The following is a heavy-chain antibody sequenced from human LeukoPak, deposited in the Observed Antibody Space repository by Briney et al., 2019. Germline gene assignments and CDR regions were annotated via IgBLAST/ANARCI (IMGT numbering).Heavy chain of an antibody. D-gene: IGHD3-10*01. CDR1: GYTFTGYY. CDR2: INPNSGGT. J-gene: IGHJ6*02. CDR3: AREFGEFQYYYGMDV. V-gene: IGHV1-2*02. Sequence: ASVKVSCKASGYTFTGYYMHWVRQAPGQGLEWMGWINPNSGGTNYAQKFQGRVTMTRDTSISTAYMELSRLRSDDTAVYYCAREFGEFQYYYGMDVWGQGTTVTASS.